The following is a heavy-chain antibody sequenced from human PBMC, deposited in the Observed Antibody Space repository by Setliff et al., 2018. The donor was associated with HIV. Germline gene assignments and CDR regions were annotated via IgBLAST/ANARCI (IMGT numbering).Heavy chain of an antibody. J-gene: IGHJ6*02. CDR2: INPSSGST. CDR1: GYTFTSYY. V-gene: IGHV1-46*01. CDR3: ARDRGVQLEPGPRDPGGYYYYGMDV. D-gene: IGHD1-1*01. Sequence: ASVKVSCKASGYTFTSYYMHWVRQAPGQGLEWMGIINPSSGSTTYAQKFQGRVTMTRDTSTSTVYMELSSLRSEDTAVYYCARDRGVQLEPGPRDPGGYYYYGMDVWGQGTTVTVSS.